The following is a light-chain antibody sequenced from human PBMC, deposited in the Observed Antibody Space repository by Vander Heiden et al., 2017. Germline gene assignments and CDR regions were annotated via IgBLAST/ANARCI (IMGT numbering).Light chain of an antibody. J-gene: IGKJ2*01. CDR3: LQHKRYSQT. CDR1: QGIRND. Sequence: DSRLPQSPSSLSASVGDRVTITCRASQGIRNDLGWYQQKPGKAPKRLMFAASSLQSGVPSRFSGSGSGTEFTLTIRSLQPEDFATYYRLQHKRYSQTFGQGTKLEIK. V-gene: IGKV1-17*01. CDR2: AAS.